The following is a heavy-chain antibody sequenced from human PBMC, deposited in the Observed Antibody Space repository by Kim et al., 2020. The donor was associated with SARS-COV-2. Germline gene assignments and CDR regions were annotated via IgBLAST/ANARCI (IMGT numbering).Heavy chain of an antibody. D-gene: IGHD3-10*01. CDR3: GVRFGELDYGMDV. V-gene: IGHV4-30-2*04. Sequence: YNPSLKSRVTISVDTSKNHRSLKLSSVTAADTAVYYCGVRFGELDYGMDVWGQGTTVTVSS. J-gene: IGHJ6*02.